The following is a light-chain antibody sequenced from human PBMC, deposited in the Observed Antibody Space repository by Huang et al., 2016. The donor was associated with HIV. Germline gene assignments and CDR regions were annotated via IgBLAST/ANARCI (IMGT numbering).Light chain of an antibody. J-gene: IGKJ4*01. Sequence: EIVLTQSPATLSLSPGERATLSCRASQSVSNYLAWYQQKPSRTPRLLIYDASNRATGIPARCSGSGSGTDFTLTISSLEPEDFAVYYCQQRSNWLTFGGGTNVEIK. CDR3: QQRSNWLT. V-gene: IGKV3-11*01. CDR1: QSVSNY. CDR2: DAS.